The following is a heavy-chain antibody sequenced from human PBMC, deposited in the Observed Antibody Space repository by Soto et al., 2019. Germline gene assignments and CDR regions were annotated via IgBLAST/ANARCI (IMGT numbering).Heavy chain of an antibody. CDR2: ISSSSSYI. Sequence: EVQLVESGGGLVKPGGSLRLSCAASGFTFSSYSMNWVRQAPGKGLEWVSSISSSSSYIYYADSVKGRFTISRDNDKNSLYLKINSLRAEDTAVYYCARDLWFGELPSGWGQGTLVTVAS. CDR3: ARDLWFGELPSG. V-gene: IGHV3-21*01. J-gene: IGHJ4*02. CDR1: GFTFSSYS. D-gene: IGHD3-10*01.